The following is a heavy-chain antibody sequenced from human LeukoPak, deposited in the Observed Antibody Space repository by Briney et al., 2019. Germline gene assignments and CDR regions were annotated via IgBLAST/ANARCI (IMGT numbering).Heavy chain of an antibody. D-gene: IGHD6-6*01. CDR2: INHSGST. CDR3: ARGVEYSSSYNWFDP. Sequence: PSETLSLTCAVYGGSFSGYYWSWLRQPPGKGLEWLGEINHSGSTNYNPSLKSRVTKSVDTSKNQFSLKLSSVTAADTAVYYCARGVEYSSSYNWFDPWGQGTLVTVSS. J-gene: IGHJ5*02. V-gene: IGHV4-34*01. CDR1: GGSFSGYY.